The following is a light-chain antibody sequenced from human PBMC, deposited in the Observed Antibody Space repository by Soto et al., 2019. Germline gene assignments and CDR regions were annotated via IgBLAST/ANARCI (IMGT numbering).Light chain of an antibody. J-gene: IGKJ4*01. CDR1: QGIGDT. V-gene: IGKV3-15*01. CDR3: QPYNNWPLT. Sequence: EVVMRQSPATLAVSPGEGATVSCRASQGIGDTIAWYQHKPGQTPRLLIYDTSTRATGVPTRFSGSRSGAEFTLTINSLQSEDFAVYYCQPYNNWPLTFGGGTKVDI. CDR2: DTS.